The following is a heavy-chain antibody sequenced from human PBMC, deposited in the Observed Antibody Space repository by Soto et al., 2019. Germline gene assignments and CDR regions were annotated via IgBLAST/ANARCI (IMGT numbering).Heavy chain of an antibody. CDR1: GFIVNGKKY. V-gene: IGHV3-66*02. Sequence: DVQVEESGGGLIQPGGSLRLSCAASGFIVNGKKYLTWVRQAPGKGLEWLSAVYSADGTFYPDSVKGRFTVPLDNVKNTVYLENNCLRSESPGVYCCATWRLREHAFDVGGPGTRVTVSA. CDR2: VYSADGT. D-gene: IGHD4-17*01. CDR3: ATWRLREHAFDV. J-gene: IGHJ3*01.